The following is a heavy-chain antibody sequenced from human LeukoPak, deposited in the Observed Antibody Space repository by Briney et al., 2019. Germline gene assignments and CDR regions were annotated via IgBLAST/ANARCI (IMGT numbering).Heavy chain of an antibody. CDR1: GYSFTTYW. D-gene: IGHD4-23*01. V-gene: IGHV5-51*01. J-gene: IGHJ6*02. Sequence: GESLKISCKASGYSFTTYWIGWVRQMPGKGLEWMGIIYPADSAAKYSPSFQGQVTISVDKSISTAYLQWSRLKASDTAMYYCARVPPPTFSVVSYYYGMDVWGQGTTVTVSS. CDR3: ARVPPPTFSVVSYYYGMDV. CDR2: IYPADSAA.